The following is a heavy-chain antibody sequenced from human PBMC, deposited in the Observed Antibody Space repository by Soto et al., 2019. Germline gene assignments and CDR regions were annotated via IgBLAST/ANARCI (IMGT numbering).Heavy chain of an antibody. Sequence: GSSVKVSCKASGYTFTNFGISCVRQAPGQGLEWMGWISAYNGXTXXXXXXXGXXXXTXDAXXSTXXXXXXXXXXXXTAVYYCARGGTPIDYWGQGTLVTVSS. CDR2: ISAYNGXT. V-gene: IGHV1-18*01. CDR1: GYTFTNFG. D-gene: IGHD3-16*01. J-gene: IGHJ4*02. CDR3: ARGGTPIDY.